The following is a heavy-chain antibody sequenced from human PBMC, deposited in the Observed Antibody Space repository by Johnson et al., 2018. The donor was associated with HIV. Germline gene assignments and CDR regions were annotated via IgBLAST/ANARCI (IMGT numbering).Heavy chain of an antibody. D-gene: IGHD4-23*01. CDR1: GFTFSSYG. CDR3: AKEGDNYGGNWEAFDI. J-gene: IGHJ3*02. Sequence: QVQLVESGGGVVQPGGSLRLSCAASGFTFSSYGMHWVRQAPGKGLEWVAFIRYDGRNKYYADSVKGRFTISRDNSKNTLYLQMNSLRAEDTAVYYCAKEGDNYGGNWEAFDIWGQGTMVTVSS. CDR2: IRYDGRNK. V-gene: IGHV3-30*02.